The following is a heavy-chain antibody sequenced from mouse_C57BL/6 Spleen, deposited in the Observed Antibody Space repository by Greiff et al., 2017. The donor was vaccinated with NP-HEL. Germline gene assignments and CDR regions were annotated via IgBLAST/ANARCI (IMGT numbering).Heavy chain of an antibody. J-gene: IGHJ2*01. Sequence: QVQLQQSGPGLVQPSQSLSITCTVSGFSLTSYGVHWVRQSPGKGLEWLGVIWSGGSTDYNAAFISRLSISKDNSKSQVFFKMNSLQADDTAIYYCARNSDYDYDEGYFDYWGQGTTLTVSS. D-gene: IGHD2-4*01. V-gene: IGHV2-2*01. CDR2: IWSGGST. CDR1: GFSLTSYG. CDR3: ARNSDYDYDEGYFDY.